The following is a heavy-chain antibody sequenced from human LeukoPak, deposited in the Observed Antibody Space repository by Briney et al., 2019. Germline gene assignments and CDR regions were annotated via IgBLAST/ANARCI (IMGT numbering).Heavy chain of an antibody. J-gene: IGHJ6*03. V-gene: IGHV3-33*08. D-gene: IGHD6-6*01. CDR3: ARDRGSSSEGYYYYYYMDV. CDR2: IWYDGSNK. CDR1: GFTFSSYG. Sequence: GRSLRLSCAASGFTFSSYGMHWVRQAPGKGLEWVAVIWYDGSNKYYADSVKGRFTISRDNSKNTLYLQMNSLRAEDTAVYYCARDRGSSSEGYYYYYYMDVWGKGTTVTVSS.